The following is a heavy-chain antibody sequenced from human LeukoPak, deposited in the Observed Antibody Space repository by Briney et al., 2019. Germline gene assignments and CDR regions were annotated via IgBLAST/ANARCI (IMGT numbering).Heavy chain of an antibody. CDR3: ARWYYDFWSGPARRHNWFDP. CDR1: GYTFTIYG. Sequence: ASVKVSCKASGYTFTIYGISWVRQAPGQGLEWMGWISAYNDNTNYAQKLQGRVTMTTDTSKSTAYMELRSLRSDDTAVHYCARWYYDFWSGPARRHNWFDPWGQGTLVTVSS. J-gene: IGHJ5*02. D-gene: IGHD3-3*01. V-gene: IGHV1-18*04. CDR2: ISAYNDNT.